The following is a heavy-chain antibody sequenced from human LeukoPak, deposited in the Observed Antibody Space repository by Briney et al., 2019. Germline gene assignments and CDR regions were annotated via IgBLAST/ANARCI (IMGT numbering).Heavy chain of an antibody. Sequence: PSETLSLTCTVSGGSISSYYWSWIRQPPGKGLEWIGYIYYSGSTNYHPSLKSRVTISVDTSKNQFSLKLSSVTAADTAVYYCARTRIAVAGTYYFDYWGQGTLVTVSS. CDR2: IYYSGST. V-gene: IGHV4-59*01. CDR3: ARTRIAVAGTYYFDY. D-gene: IGHD6-19*01. J-gene: IGHJ4*02. CDR1: GGSISSYY.